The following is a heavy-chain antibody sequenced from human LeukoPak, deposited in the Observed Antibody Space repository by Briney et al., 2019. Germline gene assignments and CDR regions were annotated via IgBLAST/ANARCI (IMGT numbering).Heavy chain of an antibody. V-gene: IGHV3-74*01. D-gene: IGHD2-8*02. CDR1: GFTFSSYW. CDR2: INSDGRST. J-gene: IGHJ4*02. CDR3: ARDQLYCTAGICYFDY. Sequence: GGSLRLSCAASGFTFSSYWMHWVRQAPGKGLEWASRINSDGRSTSFADSVKGRFTISRDNAKNTLYLQMNSLRTEDTAVYYCARDQLYCTAGICYFDYWGQGTLVTVSS.